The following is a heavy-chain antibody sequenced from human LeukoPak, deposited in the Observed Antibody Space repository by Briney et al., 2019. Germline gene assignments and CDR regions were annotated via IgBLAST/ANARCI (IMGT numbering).Heavy chain of an antibody. CDR1: RGSISDYC. D-gene: IGHD1-14*01. CDR2: VSYSGNT. Sequence: SETLSLTGSVSRGSISDYCWSWIRQPPGKGLEWIGYVSYSGNTNYNPSLKSRVTISVDTSKNQFSLKLSSVTAADTAVYYCAEGYNPYYFDYWGQGALVTVSS. J-gene: IGHJ4*02. V-gene: IGHV4-59*01. CDR3: AEGYNPYYFDY.